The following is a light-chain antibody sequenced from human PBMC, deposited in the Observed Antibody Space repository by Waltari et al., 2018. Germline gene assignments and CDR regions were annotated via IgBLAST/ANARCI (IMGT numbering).Light chain of an antibody. CDR3: QQYSSYST. V-gene: IGKV1-5*03. CDR1: QSIGSW. Sequence: DIQMTQSPSTLSASVGDRVTITCRASQSIGSWLAWYQQKPVKAPKLLIYKASSLESGVPSRFSGSGSGTEFTLTISSLQPDDFATYSCQQYSSYSTFGQGTKLEI. CDR2: KAS. J-gene: IGKJ2*01.